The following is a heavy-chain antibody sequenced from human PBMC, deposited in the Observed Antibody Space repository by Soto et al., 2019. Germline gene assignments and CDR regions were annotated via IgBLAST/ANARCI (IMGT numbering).Heavy chain of an antibody. CDR3: AVYYYDSSGYYYNQAFDI. CDR2: MNPNSGNT. D-gene: IGHD3-22*01. CDR1: GYTFTSYD. Sequence: GASVKVSCKASGYTFTSYDINWVRQATGQGLEWMGWMNPNSGNTGYAQKFQGRVTMTRNTSISTAYMELSSLRSEDTAVYYCAVYYYDSSGYYYNQAFDIWGQGTMVTRLL. V-gene: IGHV1-8*01. J-gene: IGHJ3*02.